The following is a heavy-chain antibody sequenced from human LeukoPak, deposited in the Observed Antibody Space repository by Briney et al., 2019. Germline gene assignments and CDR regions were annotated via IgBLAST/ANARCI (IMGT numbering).Heavy chain of an antibody. CDR3: ARGIAVAGTFLDY. CDR1: GGTFSSYA. CDR2: IIPILGIA. D-gene: IGHD6-19*01. J-gene: IGHJ4*02. V-gene: IGHV1-69*04. Sequence: SVKVSCKASGGTFSSYAISWVRQAPGQGLEWMGRIIPILGIANYAQKFQGRVTITADKSTSTAYMELSSLRSEDTAVYYCARGIAVAGTFLDYWDQGTLVTVSS.